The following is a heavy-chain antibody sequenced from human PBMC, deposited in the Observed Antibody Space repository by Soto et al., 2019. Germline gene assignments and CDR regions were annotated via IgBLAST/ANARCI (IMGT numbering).Heavy chain of an antibody. D-gene: IGHD2-15*01. CDR3: AKGAGAVIYCSGGSCFLYFDY. J-gene: IGHJ4*02. Sequence: PGGSLRLSCAASGFTFDDYAMHWVRQAPGKGLEWVSGISWNSGSIGYADSVKGRFTISRDNAKNSLYLQMNSLRAEDTALYYCAKGAGAVIYCSGGSCFLYFDYWGQGTLVTVSS. V-gene: IGHV3-9*01. CDR1: GFTFDDYA. CDR2: ISWNSGSI.